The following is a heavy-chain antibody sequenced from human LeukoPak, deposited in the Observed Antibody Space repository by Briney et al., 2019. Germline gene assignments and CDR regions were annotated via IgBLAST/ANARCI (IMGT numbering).Heavy chain of an antibody. V-gene: IGHV1-69*06. CDR2: IIPIFGTA. Sequence: SVKVSCKASGGTFSSYAISWVRQAPGQGLEWMGGIIPIFGTANYAQKFQGRVTITADKSTSTAYMELSSLRSEDTAVYYCARALWYSSGWASPYYFDYWGQGTLVTVSS. CDR3: ARALWYSSGWASPYYFDY. CDR1: GGTFSSYA. D-gene: IGHD6-19*01. J-gene: IGHJ4*02.